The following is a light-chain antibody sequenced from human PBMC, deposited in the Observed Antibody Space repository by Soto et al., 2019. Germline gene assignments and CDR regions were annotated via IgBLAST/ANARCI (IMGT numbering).Light chain of an antibody. CDR1: QSISTF. CDR3: QQSFSTPYT. V-gene: IGKV1-39*01. Sequence: DIQMTQSPSSLSASVGDRVTITCRASQSISTFLNWYQQKPGKAPKLLIYAASSLQRGVPSRFSGSGSGTDFTLTISSLQPEDFATYYCQQSFSTPYTFGPGTKLEIK. CDR2: AAS. J-gene: IGKJ2*01.